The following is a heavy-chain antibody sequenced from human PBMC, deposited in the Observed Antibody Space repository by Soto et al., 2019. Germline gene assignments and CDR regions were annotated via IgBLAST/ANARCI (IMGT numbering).Heavy chain of an antibody. J-gene: IGHJ4*02. D-gene: IGHD3-22*01. CDR1: GYTFTSYG. CDR3: ARGEMRRLLRSFVDYYFDY. Sequence: ASVKVSCKASGYTFTSYGISWVRQAPGQGLEWMGWISAYNGNTNYAQKLQGRVTMTTDTSTSTAYMELRSLRSDDTAVYYCARGEMRRLLRSFVDYYFDYWGQGTLVTVSS. CDR2: ISAYNGNT. V-gene: IGHV1-18*01.